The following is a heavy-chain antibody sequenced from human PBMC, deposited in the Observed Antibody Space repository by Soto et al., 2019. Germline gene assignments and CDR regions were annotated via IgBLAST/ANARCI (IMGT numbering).Heavy chain of an antibody. CDR2: INHSGST. Sequence: SETLSLSCAVCGGSFSGYYWSWIRQPPGKGLEWIGEINHSGSTNYNPSLKSRVTISVDTSKNQFSLKLSSVTAADTAVYYCARTLDYGHMDVWGKGTTVTVSS. D-gene: IGHD3-16*01. CDR3: ARTLDYGHMDV. V-gene: IGHV4-34*01. J-gene: IGHJ6*03. CDR1: GGSFSGYY.